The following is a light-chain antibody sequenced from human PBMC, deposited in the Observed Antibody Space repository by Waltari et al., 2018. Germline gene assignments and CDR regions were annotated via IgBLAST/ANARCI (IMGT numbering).Light chain of an antibody. CDR2: SAS. V-gene: IGKV1-39*01. Sequence: DIRLTQSPSSLSASVGDRLPITCRASQSIRSHLNWYQQQPGRAPKLLMFSASTLKSGVPSRFSGSGSGTDFTLTISSVQPEDFATYFCQQSYSLPYTFGQGTKLEIK. CDR1: QSIRSH. J-gene: IGKJ2*01. CDR3: QQSYSLPYT.